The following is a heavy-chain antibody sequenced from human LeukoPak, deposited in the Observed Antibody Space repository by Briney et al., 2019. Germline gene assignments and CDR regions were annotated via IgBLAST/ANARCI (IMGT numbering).Heavy chain of an antibody. Sequence: GGSLRLSCAASGFTFSSYSMNWVRQAPGKGLEWVSSISSSSSYIYYADSVKGRFTISRDNAKNSLYLQMNSLRAEDTAVYYCARVLSIAAPSYYYYYMDVWGKGTTVTVSS. CDR2: ISSSSSYI. J-gene: IGHJ6*03. CDR1: GFTFSSYS. V-gene: IGHV3-21*01. CDR3: ARVLSIAAPSYYYYYMDV. D-gene: IGHD6-6*01.